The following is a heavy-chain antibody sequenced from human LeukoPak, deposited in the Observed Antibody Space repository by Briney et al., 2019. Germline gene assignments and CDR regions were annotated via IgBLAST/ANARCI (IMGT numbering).Heavy chain of an antibody. V-gene: IGHV1-69*13. D-gene: IGHD4-23*01. CDR3: ARANYGGNGAYYYYGMDV. CDR2: IIPIFGTA. J-gene: IGHJ6*02. CDR1: GGTFSSYA. Sequence: GASVKVSCKASGGTFSSYAISWVRQAPGQGLEWMGGIIPIFGTANYAQKFQGRVTITADESTSTAYMELSSLRSEDTAVYYCARANYGGNGAYYYYGMDVWGQGTTVTVSS.